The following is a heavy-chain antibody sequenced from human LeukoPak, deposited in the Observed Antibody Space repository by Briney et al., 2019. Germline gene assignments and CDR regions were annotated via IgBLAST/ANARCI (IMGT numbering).Heavy chain of an antibody. V-gene: IGHV3-74*01. CDR1: GFPFSDYW. CDR3: ARDQDPVGTNYGDYGDYYGMDV. Sequence: GGSLRLSCEASGFPFSDYWMHWVRQAPGKGLVWVSLINSDSRDIKYAASVKGRFTISRDNSKNTLYLQMNSLRAEDTAVYYCARDQDPVGTNYGDYGDYYGMDVWGQGTTVTVSS. CDR2: INSDSRDI. J-gene: IGHJ6*02. D-gene: IGHD4-17*01.